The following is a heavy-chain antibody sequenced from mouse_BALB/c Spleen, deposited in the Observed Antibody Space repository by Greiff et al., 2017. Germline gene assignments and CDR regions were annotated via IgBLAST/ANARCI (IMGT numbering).Heavy chain of an antibody. J-gene: IGHJ4*01. CDR2: ISRGSSTI. CDR1: GFTFSSFG. D-gene: IGHD1-1*02. Sequence: DVQLVESGGGLVQPGGSRKLSCAASGFTFSSFGMHWVRQAPEKGLEWVAYISRGSSTIYYADTVKGRFTISRDNPKNTLFLQMTSLRSEDTAMYYCARWPYYGGAMDYWGQGTSVTVSS. V-gene: IGHV5-17*02. CDR3: ARWPYYGGAMDY.